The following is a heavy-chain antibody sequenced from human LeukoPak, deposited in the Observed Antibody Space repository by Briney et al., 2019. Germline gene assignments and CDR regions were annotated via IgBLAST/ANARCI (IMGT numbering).Heavy chain of an antibody. CDR2: ISIGGDTR. CDR3: ASLWELTMA. D-gene: IGHD3-16*01. CDR1: GFRFSNYE. V-gene: IGHV3-48*03. Sequence: QAGGSLRLSCAASGFRFSNYEMDWVRQAPGKGLEWVSYISIGGDTRHYADSVKGRFTISRDNAKNSVYLQMNSLRAEDTAVYFCASLWELTMAWAQGTLVTVSS. J-gene: IGHJ5*02.